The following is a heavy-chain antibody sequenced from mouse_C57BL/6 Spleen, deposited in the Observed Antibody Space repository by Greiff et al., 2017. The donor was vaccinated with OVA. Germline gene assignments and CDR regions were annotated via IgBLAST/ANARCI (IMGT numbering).Heavy chain of an antibody. V-gene: IGHV14-4*01. Sequence: VQLQQSGAELVRPGASVKLSCTASGFNIKDDYMHWVKQRPEQGLEWIGWIDPENGDTEYASKFQGKATITADTSSNTAYPQLSSLTSEDTAVYYCTTRDDGYFLDYWGQGTTLTVSS. J-gene: IGHJ2*01. CDR1: GFNIKDDY. CDR2: IDPENGDT. D-gene: IGHD2-3*01. CDR3: TTRDDGYFLDY.